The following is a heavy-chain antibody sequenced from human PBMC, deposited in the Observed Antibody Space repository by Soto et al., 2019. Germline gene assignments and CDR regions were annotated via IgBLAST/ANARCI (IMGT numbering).Heavy chain of an antibody. J-gene: IGHJ4*02. CDR2: IYWDDDK. D-gene: IGHD1-1*01. CDR3: AHTQLEHYPSRDFYY. V-gene: IGHV2-5*02. CDR1: GFSLSTSGVG. Sequence: QITLKESGPTLVKPTQTLTLTCTFSGFSLSTSGVGVGWIRQPPGKALEWLALIYWDDDKRYSPSLKSRLTITKDTSKNQVVLTMTNMDPVDTATYYCAHTQLEHYPSRDFYYWGQGTLVTVSS.